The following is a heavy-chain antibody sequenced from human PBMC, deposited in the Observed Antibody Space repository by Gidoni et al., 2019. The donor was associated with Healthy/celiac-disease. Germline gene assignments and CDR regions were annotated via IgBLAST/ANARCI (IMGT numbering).Heavy chain of an antibody. CDR3: ARDLEDCSSTSCRGGDY. D-gene: IGHD2-2*01. CDR1: GFTFSSHW. J-gene: IGHJ4*02. Sequence: EVQLVESGGGLVQPGGSLRLSCASSGFTFSSHWMSWVRQAPGKGLEWVANIKQDGSEKYYVDSVKGRFTISRDNAKNSLYLQMNSLRAEDTAVYYCARDLEDCSSTSCRGGDYWGQGTLVTVSS. CDR2: IKQDGSEK. V-gene: IGHV3-7*03.